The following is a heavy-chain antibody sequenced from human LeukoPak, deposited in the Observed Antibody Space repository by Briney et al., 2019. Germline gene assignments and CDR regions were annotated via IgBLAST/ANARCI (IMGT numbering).Heavy chain of an antibody. Sequence: ASVKVSCKASGYTFTSYGISWVRQAPGQGREWRGWISAYNGNTKYAQRLQGRVTMTTDTSTTTAYVELRSLRSDDTAVYYCARDLLQYFDWLTMAGYWGQGTLVSVSS. CDR1: GYTFTSYG. V-gene: IGHV1-18*01. CDR2: ISAYNGNT. J-gene: IGHJ4*02. D-gene: IGHD3-9*01. CDR3: ARDLLQYFDWLTMAGY.